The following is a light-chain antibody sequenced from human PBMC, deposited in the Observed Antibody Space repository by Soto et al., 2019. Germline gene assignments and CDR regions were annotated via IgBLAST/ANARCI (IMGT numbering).Light chain of an antibody. J-gene: IGLJ1*01. CDR1: SSVVGGYND. Sequence: GPSSVVGGYNDVSWYQQHPGKAPKLMIYDVSNRPSGVSNRFSGSKSGNTASLTISGLQAEDEADYYCSSYTSSSTRVFGTVTKVTVL. V-gene: IGLV2-14*04. CDR3: SSYTSSSTRV. CDR2: DVS.